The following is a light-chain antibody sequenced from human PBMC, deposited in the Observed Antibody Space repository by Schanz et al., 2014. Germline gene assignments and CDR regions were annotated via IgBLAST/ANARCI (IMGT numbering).Light chain of an antibody. CDR3: QHYTFDSRK. CDR1: QGIGSF. J-gene: IGKJ1*01. Sequence: DIQMTQSPSSLSASVGDTVTITCRASQGIGSFLAWYQQRPGEAPKLLIYAASTLQSGVPSRFSGSGSGTEFTLTISSLQPDDFATYYCQHYTFDSRKFGQGTTVEIK. CDR2: AAS. V-gene: IGKV1-9*01.